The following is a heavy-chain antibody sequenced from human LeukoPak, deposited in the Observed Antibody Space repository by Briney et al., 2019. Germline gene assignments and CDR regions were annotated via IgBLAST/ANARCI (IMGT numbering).Heavy chain of an antibody. CDR3: ARGDDSSGYSFDY. D-gene: IGHD3-22*01. CDR1: GGSISSSSYY. V-gene: IGHV4-39*01. Sequence: PSEILSLTCTVSGGSISSSSYYWGWIRQPPGKGLEWIGSIYYSGSTYYNPSLKSRVTISVDTSKNQFSLKLSSVTAADTAVYYCARGDDSSGYSFDYWGQGTLVTVSS. CDR2: IYYSGST. J-gene: IGHJ4*02.